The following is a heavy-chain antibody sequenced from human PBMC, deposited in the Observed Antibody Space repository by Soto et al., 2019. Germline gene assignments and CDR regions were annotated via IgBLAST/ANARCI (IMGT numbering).Heavy chain of an antibody. CDR2: VYYSGST. CDR1: GGSISRHY. Sequence: SETLSLTCTVSGGSISRHYWSWIRQPPGKGLEWIGYVYYSGSTNCNPSLKSRVTISVDTSKNQFSLRLSSVTAADTAVYYCARMLWFGEDNYFDYWGHGTLVTVS. J-gene: IGHJ4*01. V-gene: IGHV4-59*11. D-gene: IGHD3-10*01. CDR3: ARMLWFGEDNYFDY.